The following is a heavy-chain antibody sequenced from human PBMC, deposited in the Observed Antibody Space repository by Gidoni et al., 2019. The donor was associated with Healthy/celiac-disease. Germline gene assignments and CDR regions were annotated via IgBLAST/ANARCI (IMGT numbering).Heavy chain of an antibody. CDR1: GGSISSYY. V-gene: IGHV4-59*01. D-gene: IGHD3-22*01. CDR2: IYYSGST. Sequence: QLQLQESGPGLVTPSETLSITCPVSGGSISSYYWSLIRQPPGKGLEWIGYIYYSGSTNYNPARKSRVTISVDTSKNQFSLKLSSVTAADTAVYYCARGGDSSAIWVTRGAFDIWGQGTMVTVSS. CDR3: ARGGDSSAIWVTRGAFDI. J-gene: IGHJ3*02.